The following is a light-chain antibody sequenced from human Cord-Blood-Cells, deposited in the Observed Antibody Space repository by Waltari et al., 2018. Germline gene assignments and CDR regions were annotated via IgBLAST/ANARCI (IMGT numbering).Light chain of an antibody. CDR2: WAS. Sequence: DIVMTQSPDSLAVSLGERATINCKSRQSVLYSSNNKNYLACYQQKPGQPPKLLIYWASTRESGVPDRFSGSGSGTDFTLTISSLQAEDVAVYYCQQYYSTPYTFGQGTKLEIK. J-gene: IGKJ2*01. CDR1: QSVLYSSNNKNY. V-gene: IGKV4-1*01. CDR3: QQYYSTPYT.